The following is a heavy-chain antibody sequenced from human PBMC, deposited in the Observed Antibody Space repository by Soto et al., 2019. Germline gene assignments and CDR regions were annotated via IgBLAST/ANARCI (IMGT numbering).Heavy chain of an antibody. V-gene: IGHV4-34*01. CDR1: GGSFSGYY. CDR2: INHSGST. Sequence: SETLSLTCAVYGGSFSGYYWSWIRQPPGKGLEWIGEINHSGSTNYNPSLKSRVTISVDTSKNQFSLKLSSVTAADTAVYYCARGPHSRYCSGGSCRSAEYFQHWGQGTLVTVSS. D-gene: IGHD2-15*01. CDR3: ARGPHSRYCSGGSCRSAEYFQH. J-gene: IGHJ1*01.